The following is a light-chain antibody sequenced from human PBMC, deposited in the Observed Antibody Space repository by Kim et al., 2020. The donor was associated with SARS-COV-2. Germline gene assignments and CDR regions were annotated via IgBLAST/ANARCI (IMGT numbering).Light chain of an antibody. J-gene: IGLJ1*01. V-gene: IGLV1-40*01. CDR3: QSYDSSLSGSGV. CDR2: GNS. Sequence: QSVLTQPPSVSAAPGPRVTISCTGSSSNIGAGYDVHWYQQLPGPAPKLLIDGNSNRPSGVPDRFSGSKSGTSASLAITVLQAEDEADYYCQSYDSSLSGSGVFGTGTKVTVL. CDR1: SSNIGAGYD.